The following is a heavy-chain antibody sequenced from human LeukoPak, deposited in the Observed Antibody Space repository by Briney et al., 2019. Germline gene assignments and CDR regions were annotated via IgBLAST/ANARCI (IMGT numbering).Heavy chain of an antibody. CDR3: AGGDY. J-gene: IGHJ4*02. V-gene: IGHV3-64*01. CDR2: ISSNGGST. CDR1: GFTFSSYA. Sequence: GGSLRLSCAASGFTFSSYAMHWVRQAPGKGLEYVLAISSNGGSTYHANSVKGRFIISRDNSKNTLYLQMGSLRAEDMAVYYCAGGDYWGQGTLVTVSS.